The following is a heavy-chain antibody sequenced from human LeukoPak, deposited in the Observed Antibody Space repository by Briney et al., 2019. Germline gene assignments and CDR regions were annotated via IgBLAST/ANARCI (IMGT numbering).Heavy chain of an antibody. CDR1: GFTFSSYG. CDR3: ARDGSQYYYDSSGLNDI. J-gene: IGHJ3*02. CDR2: IWYDGSNK. D-gene: IGHD3-22*01. Sequence: PGGSLRLSCAASGFTFSSYGMHWVRQAPGKGLEWVSVIWYDGSNKYYADSVKGRFTISRDNSKNTLYLQMNSLRAEDTAVYYCARDGSQYYYDSSGLNDIWGQGTMVTVSS. V-gene: IGHV3-33*01.